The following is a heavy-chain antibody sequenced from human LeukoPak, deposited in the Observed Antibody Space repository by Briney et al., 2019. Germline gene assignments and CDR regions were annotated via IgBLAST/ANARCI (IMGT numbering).Heavy chain of an antibody. J-gene: IGHJ4*02. D-gene: IGHD3-10*01. CDR1: GFTFSSYE. Sequence: GGSLRLSCAASGFTFSSYEMNWVRQAPGKGLEWVSYISSSGSTIYYADSVRGRFTISRDNAKNSLYLQMNSLRAEDTAVYYCARAPVSLWFGESPFDYWGQGTLVTVSS. CDR2: ISSSGSTI. CDR3: ARAPVSLWFGESPFDY. V-gene: IGHV3-48*03.